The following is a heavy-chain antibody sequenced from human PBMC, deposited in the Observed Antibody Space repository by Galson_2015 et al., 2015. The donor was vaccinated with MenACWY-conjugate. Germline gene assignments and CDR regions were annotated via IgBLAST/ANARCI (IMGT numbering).Heavy chain of an antibody. J-gene: IGHJ4*02. D-gene: IGHD3-10*01. V-gene: IGHV5-10-1*01. CDR1: GYSFTTYW. CDR3: ARSFGSGSYFKLDH. CDR2: IDPRDSYT. Sequence: SGAAVKKPGESLRVSCKGSGYSFTTYWISWVRQMPGKGLVWMGRIDPRDSYTTYSPSFQGHVTISADKSISTAYLQWSSLKASDTAMYYCARSFGSGSYFKLDHWGQGTLVTVSS.